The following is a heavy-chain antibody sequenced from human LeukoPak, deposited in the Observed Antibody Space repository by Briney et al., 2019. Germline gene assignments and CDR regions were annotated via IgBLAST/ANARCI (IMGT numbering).Heavy chain of an antibody. CDR2: ISGSGSST. J-gene: IGHJ4*02. CDR1: GFTFSSYS. Sequence: GGSLRLSCAASGFTFSSYSMNWVRQAPGKGLEWVSGISGSGSSTYYADSVKGRFTISRDSSKNTVYLQMNSLRAEDTAKYYCAKADGSYKTLIDYWGKGTLVTVSS. D-gene: IGHD3-10*01. CDR3: AKADGSYKTLIDY. V-gene: IGHV3-23*01.